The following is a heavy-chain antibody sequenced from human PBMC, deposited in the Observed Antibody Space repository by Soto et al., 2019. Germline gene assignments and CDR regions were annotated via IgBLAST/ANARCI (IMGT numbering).Heavy chain of an antibody. D-gene: IGHD3-10*01. CDR3: AKDPGEDTYYFDY. V-gene: IGHV3-72*01. Sequence: GGSLRLSCAVSGFSFSDQNVDWVRQAPGKGLEWVGRTRNKAQSYTTEYAASVKGRFTISRDDSKNSLYLQMNSLRAEDTALYYCAKDPGEDTYYFDYWGQGTLVTVSS. CDR2: TRNKAQSYTT. CDR1: GFSFSDQN. J-gene: IGHJ4*02.